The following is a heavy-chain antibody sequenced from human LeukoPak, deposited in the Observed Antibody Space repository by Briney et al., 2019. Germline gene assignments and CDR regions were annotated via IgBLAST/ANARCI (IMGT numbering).Heavy chain of an antibody. CDR2: IHHSGST. V-gene: IGHV4-30-2*01. Sequence: SETLSLTCAVSGGSISSGGYSWSWIRQPPGKGLEWIGYIHHSGSTYYNPSLKSRVTISVDRSKNQFSLKLSSVTAADTAVYYCARGKRWLQFRRYYYFDYWGQGTLVTVSS. D-gene: IGHD5-24*01. CDR3: ARGKRWLQFRRYYYFDY. CDR1: GGSISSGGYS. J-gene: IGHJ4*02.